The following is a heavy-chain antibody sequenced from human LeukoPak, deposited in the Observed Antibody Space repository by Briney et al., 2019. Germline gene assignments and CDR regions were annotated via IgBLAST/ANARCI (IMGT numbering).Heavy chain of an antibody. CDR2: IYSGGST. V-gene: IGHV3-53*01. Sequence: GGFLRLSCAASGFTVSSNYMSWVRQAPGKGLEWVSVIYSGGSTYYADSVKGRFTISRDNSKNTLYLQMNSLRAEDTAVYYCARDGYSSSWYENYFDYWGQETLVTVSS. CDR3: ARDGYSSSWYENYFDY. CDR1: GFTVSSNY. D-gene: IGHD6-13*01. J-gene: IGHJ4*02.